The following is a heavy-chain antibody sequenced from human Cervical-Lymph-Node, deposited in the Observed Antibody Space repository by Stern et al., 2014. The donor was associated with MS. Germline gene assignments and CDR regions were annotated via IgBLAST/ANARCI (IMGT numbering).Heavy chain of an antibody. V-gene: IGHV3-53*01. CDR3: AGGVYSSAWIDY. CDR2: IYSGGST. CDR1: GLTVSTNY. D-gene: IGHD6-19*01. J-gene: IGHJ4*02. Sequence: EVQLVESGGGLIQPGGSLRLSCIASGLTVSTNYINWVRQAPGKGLEWVSLIYSGGSTYYADSVKGRFTISRDNSKNTVYLQMNTLRAEDTAVYYCAGGVYSSAWIDYWGQGTLVTVSS.